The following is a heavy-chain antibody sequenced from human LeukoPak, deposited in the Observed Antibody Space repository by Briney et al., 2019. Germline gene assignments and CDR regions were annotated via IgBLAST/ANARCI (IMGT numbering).Heavy chain of an antibody. D-gene: IGHD3-10*01. J-gene: IGHJ3*02. CDR1: GGSISSYY. CDR3: ARESGSGAFDI. V-gene: IGHV4-59*01. Sequence: TSETLSLTCTVSGGSISSYYWSWIRQPPGEGLEWIAYIYYTGTTNYNPSLKSRVSMSVDTSKNQFSLKLSSVTAADTAVYYCARESGSGAFDIWGQGTTVTVSS. CDR2: IYYTGTT.